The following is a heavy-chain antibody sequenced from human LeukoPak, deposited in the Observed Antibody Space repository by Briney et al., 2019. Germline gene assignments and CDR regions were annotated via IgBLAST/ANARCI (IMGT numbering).Heavy chain of an antibody. CDR2: IYYSGST. D-gene: IGHD3-22*01. CDR3: AVDYYDSSGYYRSYPY. J-gene: IGHJ4*02. CDR1: GGSISSYY. Sequence: KPSETLSLTCTVSGGSISSYYWSWIRQPPGKGLEWIGYIYYSGSTNYNPSLKSRVTISVDTSKNQFSLKLSSVTAADTAVYYCAVDYYDSSGYYRSYPYWGQGTLVTVSS. V-gene: IGHV4-59*12.